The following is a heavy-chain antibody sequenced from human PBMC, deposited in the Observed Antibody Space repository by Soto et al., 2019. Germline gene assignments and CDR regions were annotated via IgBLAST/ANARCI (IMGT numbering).Heavy chain of an antibody. D-gene: IGHD5-12*01. CDR3: ARDGSKWLKYGYFDL. V-gene: IGHV3-21*01. J-gene: IGHJ2*01. CDR2: ISESSSLI. CDR1: GFTFSTYC. Sequence: EVQLVESGGGLVKPGGSLRLSCAASGFTFSTYCMNWVRQAPGRGLEWVSYISESSSLIYYGDSVRGRFIISRDNAKNSVYLQMNSLRAEDTAVYYCARDGSKWLKYGYFDLWGRGTLVTVSS.